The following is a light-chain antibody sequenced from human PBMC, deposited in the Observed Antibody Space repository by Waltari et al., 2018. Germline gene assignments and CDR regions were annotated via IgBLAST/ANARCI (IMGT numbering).Light chain of an antibody. Sequence: EVLLTQSPVTLSVSPGEPATLSCRASESVNSDLAWYYQKPGQAPRLLMYASSAMATGVPVRFTGSGFDTDFTLTISSLQSEDLGIYHCQQYNKWPPTFGGGTKVEIK. CDR1: ESVNSD. CDR2: ASS. J-gene: IGKJ4*01. V-gene: IGKV3-15*01. CDR3: QQYNKWPPT.